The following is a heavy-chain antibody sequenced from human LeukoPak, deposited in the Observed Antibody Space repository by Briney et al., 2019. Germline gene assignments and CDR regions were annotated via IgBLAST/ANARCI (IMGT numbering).Heavy chain of an antibody. J-gene: IGHJ6*03. CDR2: INHSGSN. D-gene: IGHD3-22*01. V-gene: IGHV4-34*01. CDR3: ARGASETLTYYYDSSGYYSDYYYYYMDV. CDR1: GGSFSGYY. Sequence: TSSETLSLTCALYGGSFSGYYWSWIRQPPGKGLEWIGEINHSGSNHYHPALKSRVTISVDTSKNQFSLKLSSVTAADTAVYYCARGASETLTYYYDSSGYYSDYYYYYMDVWGKGTTVTVSS.